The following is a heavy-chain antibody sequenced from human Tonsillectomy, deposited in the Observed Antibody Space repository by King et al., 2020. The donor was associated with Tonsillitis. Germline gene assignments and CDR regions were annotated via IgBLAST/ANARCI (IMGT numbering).Heavy chain of an antibody. CDR1: GFSFSSYS. CDR2: ISSSTGTI. D-gene: IGHD1-26*01. CDR3: ARDASGYS. V-gene: IGHV3-48*01. J-gene: IGHJ4*02. Sequence: VQLVESGGGLVQPGGSLRLSCAASGFSFSSYSMNWVRQAPGKGLEWVSYISSSTGTIYYADSVRGRFTISRDNAKNSLYLHMNNLRAEDTAVYYCARDASGYSWGQGTLVIVSS.